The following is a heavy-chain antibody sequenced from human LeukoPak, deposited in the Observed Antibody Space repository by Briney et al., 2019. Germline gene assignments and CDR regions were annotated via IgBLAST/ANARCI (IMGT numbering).Heavy chain of an antibody. CDR2: INHSGST. J-gene: IGHJ4*02. CDR3: ATSNSGLYYFDY. V-gene: IGHV4-34*01. CDR1: GGSFSGYY. D-gene: IGHD6-25*01. Sequence: SETLSLTCAVYGGSFSGYYWSWIRQPPGKGLEWIGEINHSGSTNYNPSLKSRVTISVDTSKNQFSLKLSSVTAADTAVYYCATSNSGLYYFDYWGQGTLVTVSS.